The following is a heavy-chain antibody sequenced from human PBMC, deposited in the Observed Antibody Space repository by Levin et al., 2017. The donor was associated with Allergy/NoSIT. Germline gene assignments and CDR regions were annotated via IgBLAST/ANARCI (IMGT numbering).Heavy chain of an antibody. J-gene: IGHJ4*02. CDR2: IYWDDDK. D-gene: IGHD6-19*01. Sequence: SGPTLVKPTQTLTLTCTFSGFSLSTSKVGVGWIRQPPGKALEWLALIYWDDDKRYSPSLKSRLTITKDTSKNQVVLTMTNMDPVDTATYYCAHFGEASGWDRGFDYWGQGALVTVSS. CDR3: AHFGEASGWDRGFDY. V-gene: IGHV2-5*02. CDR1: GFSLSTSKVG.